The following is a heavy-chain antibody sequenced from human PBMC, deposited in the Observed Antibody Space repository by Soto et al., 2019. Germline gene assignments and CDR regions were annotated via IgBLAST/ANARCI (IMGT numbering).Heavy chain of an antibody. CDR3: ARDVGGSLPSSFDN. J-gene: IGHJ4*02. V-gene: IGHV3-21*01. CDR1: GFTFSGYN. Sequence: EVHLVESGGGLVESGGSLRLSCAASGFTFSGYNLNWVRQAPGKGPEWVSFISSSGTYTYFADSVKGRFIISRDNAKNSLYLQMNSLRAEDTAMYYCARDVGGSLPSSFDNWGQGTLVTVFS. D-gene: IGHD1-26*01. CDR2: ISSSGTYT.